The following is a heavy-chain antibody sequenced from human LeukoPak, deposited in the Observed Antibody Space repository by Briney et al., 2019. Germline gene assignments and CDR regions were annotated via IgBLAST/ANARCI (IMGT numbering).Heavy chain of an antibody. CDR1: GDSISDGSYF. D-gene: IGHD3-3*01. Sequence: PSETLSLTCTVSGDSISDGSYFWTWLRQPAGQGLEWFGRIYTSGNTYYNSFLKSLVTISLDTSKNQFTLKLSSVTAADTALYFCARAPARLTVFGMTNPGNWFDPWGQGTLVTVSS. V-gene: IGHV4-61*02. J-gene: IGHJ5*02. CDR3: ARAPARLTVFGMTNPGNWFDP. CDR2: IYTSGNT.